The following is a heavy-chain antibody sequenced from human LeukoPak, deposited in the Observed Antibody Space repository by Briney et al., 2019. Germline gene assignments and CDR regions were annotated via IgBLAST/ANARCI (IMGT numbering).Heavy chain of an antibody. D-gene: IGHD3-3*01. V-gene: IGHV1-2*02. Sequence: ASVKVSCKASGYTFTGYYMHWVRQAPGQGLEWMGWINPNSGGTNYAQKFQGRVTMTRDTSISTAYMELSRLRSDDTAVYYCAGGNTIFGVPEIDYWGQGTLVTVSS. J-gene: IGHJ4*02. CDR1: GYTFTGYY. CDR3: AGGNTIFGVPEIDY. CDR2: INPNSGGT.